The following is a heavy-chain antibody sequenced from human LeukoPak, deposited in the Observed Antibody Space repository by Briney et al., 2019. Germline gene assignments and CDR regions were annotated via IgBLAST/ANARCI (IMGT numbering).Heavy chain of an antibody. CDR2: ISAYNGHT. Sequence: ASVKVSCKASGYTFTRYGISWVRQAPGQGLEWMGWISAYNGHTKYPQKFQGRVTMTTDTSTTTAYMELRGLGSDDPAVFFCARDSDDDDAFDVWGQGTKVTVSS. CDR1: GYTFTRYG. CDR3: ARDSDDDDAFDV. D-gene: IGHD1-1*01. V-gene: IGHV1-18*01. J-gene: IGHJ3*01.